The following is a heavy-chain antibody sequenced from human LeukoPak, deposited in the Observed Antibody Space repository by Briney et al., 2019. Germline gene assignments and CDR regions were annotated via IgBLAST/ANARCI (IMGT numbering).Heavy chain of an antibody. J-gene: IGHJ6*02. CDR1: GFTFSTYA. CDR2: ISGSGHST. CDR3: AKALNYYGSGSYVPQHCYYGMDV. D-gene: IGHD3-10*01. Sequence: PGGSLRLSCAASGFTFSTYAMSWVRQAPGKGLEWVSAISGSGHSTFYADSVKGRFTISRDNSKNMLYLQMNSLRDEDTALYYCAKALNYYGSGSYVPQHCYYGMDVWGQGTTVTVSS. V-gene: IGHV3-23*01.